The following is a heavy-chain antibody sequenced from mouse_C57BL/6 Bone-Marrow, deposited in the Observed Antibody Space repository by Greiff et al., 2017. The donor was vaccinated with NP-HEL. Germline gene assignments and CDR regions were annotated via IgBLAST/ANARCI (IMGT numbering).Heavy chain of an antibody. CDR1: GYTFTSYW. Sequence: QVQLKQPGAELVRPGTSVKLSCKASGYTFTSYWMHWVKQRPGQGLEWIGVIDPSDSYTNYNQKFKGKATLTVDTSSSTAYMQLSSLTSEDSAVYYCVLSPAWFAYWGQGTLVTVSA. V-gene: IGHV1-59*01. J-gene: IGHJ3*01. CDR2: IDPSDSYT. CDR3: VLSPAWFAY.